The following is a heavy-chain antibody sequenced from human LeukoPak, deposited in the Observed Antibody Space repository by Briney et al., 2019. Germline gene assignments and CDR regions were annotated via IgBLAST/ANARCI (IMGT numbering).Heavy chain of an antibody. V-gene: IGHV1-3*01. J-gene: IGHJ4*02. CDR3: ARDQRQAAADY. CDR2: INAGNGNT. Sequence: ASVKVSCKASGYTFTSYAMHWVRQAPGQRLEWMGWINAGNGNTKYSQKFQGRVTITRDTSASTAYMELSGLRSEDTAVYYCARDQRQAAADYWGQGTLVTVSS. CDR1: GYTFTSYA. D-gene: IGHD2-2*01.